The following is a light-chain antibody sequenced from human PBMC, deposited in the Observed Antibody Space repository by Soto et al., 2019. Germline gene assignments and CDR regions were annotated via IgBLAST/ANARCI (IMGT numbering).Light chain of an antibody. Sequence: QSVLTQPASVSGSPGQSITISCTGTYSDVGGYNYVSWYQQHPGKAPKLMIYEVTNRPSGVSNRFSGSKSGNTASLTISGLQAEDEADYYCTSYTSTSVYVVFGGGTQLTVL. J-gene: IGLJ2*01. CDR1: YSDVGGYNY. V-gene: IGLV2-14*01. CDR2: EVT. CDR3: TSYTSTSVYVV.